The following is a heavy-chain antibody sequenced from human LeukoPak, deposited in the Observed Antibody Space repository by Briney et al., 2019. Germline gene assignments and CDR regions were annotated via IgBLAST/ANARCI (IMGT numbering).Heavy chain of an antibody. D-gene: IGHD6-19*01. CDR1: GYTFSSYY. J-gene: IGHJ3*02. Sequence: ASVKVSCKASGYTFSSYYMHWVRQAPGQGLEWMGIINPSGGKTNYAQKFQGRVTMTRDMSTTIIYMELSSLRSEDTAVYYCARDPRTITVAGIGVFDTWGQGTMVTVSS. CDR2: INPSGGKT. CDR3: ARDPRTITVAGIGVFDT. V-gene: IGHV1-46*01.